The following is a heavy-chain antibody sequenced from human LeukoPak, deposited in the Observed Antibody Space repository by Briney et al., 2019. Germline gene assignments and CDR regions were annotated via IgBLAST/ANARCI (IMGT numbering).Heavy chain of an antibody. CDR3: ARLVGYCSSTSCYGNGMDV. CDR2: IYPGDSDT. V-gene: IGHV5-51*01. Sequence: GESLKISCKGSGYSFTCYWIGWVRQMPGKGLEWMGIIYPGDSDTRYSPSFQGQVTISADKSISTAYLQWSSLKASDTAMYYCARLVGYCSSTSCYGNGMDVWGQGTTVTVSS. D-gene: IGHD2-2*01. CDR1: GYSFTCYW. J-gene: IGHJ6*02.